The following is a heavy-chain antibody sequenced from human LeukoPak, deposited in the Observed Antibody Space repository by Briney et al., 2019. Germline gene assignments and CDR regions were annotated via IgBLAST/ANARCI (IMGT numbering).Heavy chain of an antibody. V-gene: IGHV3-23*01. CDR3: AKVKVVVVVASRAPFDY. Sequence: SGGSLRLSCAASGFTFSSYAMSWVRQAPGKGLEWVSAISGSGGSTYYADSVKGRFTISRDNSKNTLYLQMNSLRAEDTAVYYCAKVKVVVVVASRAPFDYWGQGTLVTVSS. J-gene: IGHJ4*02. D-gene: IGHD2-2*01. CDR2: ISGSGGST. CDR1: GFTFSSYA.